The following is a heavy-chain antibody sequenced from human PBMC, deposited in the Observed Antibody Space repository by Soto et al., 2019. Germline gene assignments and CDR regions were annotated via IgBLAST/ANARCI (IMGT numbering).Heavy chain of an antibody. CDR1: GGTFSSYA. CDR2: FIPLFRTP. CDR3: ARDNGRPQLGGNYYYITDV. V-gene: IGHV1-69*12. D-gene: IGHD3-3*02. J-gene: IGHJ6*02. Sequence: QVQLVQSGAEVKEPGSSVKVSCQASGGTFSSYALSWVRQAPGQGLEWMGGFIPLFRTPDYAQKFQGRVPITAEESTSTAYMELSSLRAEDTAIYFCARDNGRPQLGGNYYYITDVWGQGTTITVSS.